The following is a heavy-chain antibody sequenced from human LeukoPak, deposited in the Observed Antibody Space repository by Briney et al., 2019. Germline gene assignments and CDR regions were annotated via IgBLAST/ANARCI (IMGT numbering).Heavy chain of an antibody. V-gene: IGHV3-33*06. D-gene: IGHD3-3*01. J-gene: IGHJ6*02. CDR2: IWHDGSRK. CDR1: GFSPSDYG. Sequence: GGSLRLSCGASGFSPSDYGMHWVRQAPGKGLEWVAVIWHDGSRKDYADSVKGRFTISRDNSKNTLYLQMNSLRVEDTAVYYCVKIRVLWDFWSGSQQTYNYYGMDVWGQGTTVIVSS. CDR3: VKIRVLWDFWSGSQQTYNYYGMDV.